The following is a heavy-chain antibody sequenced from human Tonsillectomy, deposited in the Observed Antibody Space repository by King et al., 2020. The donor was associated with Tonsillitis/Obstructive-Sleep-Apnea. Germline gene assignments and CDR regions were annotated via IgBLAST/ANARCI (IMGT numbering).Heavy chain of an antibody. CDR3: AMHSRDSTWGDYFYYMDV. V-gene: IGHV4-39*01. CDR1: GGSVSSSDYY. CDR2: IYYDGTT. D-gene: IGHD3-16*01. J-gene: IGHJ6*03. Sequence: LQLQESGPGLVKPSETLSLTCTVSGGSVSSSDYYWGWIRQPPGKGLEWIGTIYYDGTTYYNPPLKSRVTISVAPSKHQFSLNLNSVTAADTAVYYCAMHSRDSTWGDYFYYMDVWGKGTTDTVSS.